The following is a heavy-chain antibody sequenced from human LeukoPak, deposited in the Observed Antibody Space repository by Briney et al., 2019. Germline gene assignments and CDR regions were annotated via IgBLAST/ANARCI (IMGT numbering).Heavy chain of an antibody. CDR3: ARGTGYGTLVIDY. J-gene: IGHJ4*02. V-gene: IGHV1-2*02. D-gene: IGHD6-25*01. CDR2: INPNSGGT. Sequence: PMASVKVSCTASGYTFTGYYMHWVRQAPGQGLEWMGWINPNSGGTNYAQKFQGRVTMTRDTSISTAYMELSRLRSDDTAVYYCARGTGYGTLVIDYWGQGTLVTVSS. CDR1: GYTFTGYY.